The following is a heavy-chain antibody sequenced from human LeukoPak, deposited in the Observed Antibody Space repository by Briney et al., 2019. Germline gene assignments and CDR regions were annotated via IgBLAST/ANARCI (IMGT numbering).Heavy chain of an antibody. Sequence: ASVKVSCKASGYTVTSYGISWVPQAPGQRLEWRGWISAYNANTNYAQKLQGRVTMTTGTSTSTAYMELRSLRSDDTAVYYCARQSLGVLRVYAILDYWGQGTLVTVSS. D-gene: IGHD2-8*01. CDR3: ARQSLGVLRVYAILDY. CDR2: ISAYNANT. CDR1: GYTVTSYG. J-gene: IGHJ4*02. V-gene: IGHV1-18*01.